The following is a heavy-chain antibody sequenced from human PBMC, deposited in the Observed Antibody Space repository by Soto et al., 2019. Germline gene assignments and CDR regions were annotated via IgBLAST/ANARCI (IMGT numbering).Heavy chain of an antibody. V-gene: IGHV3-23*01. CDR1: GFTFSSYA. CDR2: ISGSGGST. J-gene: IGHJ4*02. CDR3: AKDLYDYSSPFDY. Sequence: SLRLSCAASGFTFSSYAMSWVRQAPGKGLEWVSAISGSGGSTYYADSVKGRFTISRDNSKNTLYLQMNSLRAEDTAVYYCAKDLYDYSSPFDYWGQGTLVTVSS. D-gene: IGHD4-4*01.